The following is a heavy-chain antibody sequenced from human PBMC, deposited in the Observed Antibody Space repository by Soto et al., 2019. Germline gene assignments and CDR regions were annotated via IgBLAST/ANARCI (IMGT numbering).Heavy chain of an antibody. V-gene: IGHV3-23*01. CDR3: ASRSSGWYFDY. J-gene: IGHJ4*02. CDR1: GFTFSSSA. Sequence: GGSLRLSCAASGFTFSSSAMSWVRQAPGKGLEWVSAISGSGASTYYADSVKGRFTISRDNSKNTLYLQMNSLRAEDTAVYYCASRSSGWYFDYWGQGTLVTVSS. CDR2: ISGSGAST. D-gene: IGHD6-19*01.